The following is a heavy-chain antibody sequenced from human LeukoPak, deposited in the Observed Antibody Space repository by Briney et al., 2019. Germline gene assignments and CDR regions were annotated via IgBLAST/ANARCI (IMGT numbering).Heavy chain of an antibody. J-gene: IGHJ4*02. CDR3: AKATQRYCTGGTCYPLDY. D-gene: IGHD2-8*02. V-gene: IGHV3-53*01. CDR2: IYSGGST. CDR1: GFTVSSNY. Sequence: GGSLRLSCAASGFTVSSNYMSWVRQAPGKGLEWVSVIYSGGSTYYADSVKGRFTISRDNSKNTLSLQMNSLRVEDTAVYYCAKATQRYCTGGTCYPLDYWGQGTLVTVSS.